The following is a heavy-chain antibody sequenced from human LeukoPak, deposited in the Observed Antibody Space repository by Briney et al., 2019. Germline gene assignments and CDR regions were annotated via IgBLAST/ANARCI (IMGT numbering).Heavy chain of an antibody. D-gene: IGHD1-26*01. CDR3: ARGGGSYSSFGPWAGGDLYCFDY. CDR1: GGSISSSSYY. V-gene: IGHV4-39*07. CDR2: IYYSGST. Sequence: PSETLSLTCTVSGGSISSSSYYWGWIRQPPGKGLEWIGSIYYSGSTYYNPSLKSRVTISVDTSKNQFSLKLSSVTAADTAVYYCARGGGSYSSFGPWAGGDLYCFDYWGQGTLVSVSS. J-gene: IGHJ4*02.